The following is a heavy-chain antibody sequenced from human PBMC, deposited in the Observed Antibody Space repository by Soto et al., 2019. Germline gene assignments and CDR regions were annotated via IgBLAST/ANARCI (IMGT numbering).Heavy chain of an antibody. CDR2: IYYSGST. Sequence: TLSLTCTVSGGSISSGGYYWSWIRQHPGKGLEWIGYIYYSGSTYYNPSLKSRVTISVDTSKNQFSLKLSSVTAADTAVYYCARSIAARRDPLNWFDPWGQGTLVTVSS. CDR3: ARSIAARRDPLNWFDP. V-gene: IGHV4-31*03. D-gene: IGHD6-6*01. CDR1: GGSISSGGYY. J-gene: IGHJ5*02.